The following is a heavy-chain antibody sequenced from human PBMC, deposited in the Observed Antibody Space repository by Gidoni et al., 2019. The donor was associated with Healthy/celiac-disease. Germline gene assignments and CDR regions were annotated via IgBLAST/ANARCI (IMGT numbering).Heavy chain of an antibody. CDR3: ARDSDSSVLWYPLIDY. V-gene: IGHV3-21*01. J-gene: IGHJ4*02. Sequence: EVQLVESGGGLVKPGGSLRLSCAASGFTFSSCSLNWVRQAPGKGLEWGSSISSSSSYIYYADSVKGRFTISRDNAKNSLYLQMNSLRAEDTAVYYCARDSDSSVLWYPLIDYWGQGTLVTVSS. CDR2: ISSSSSYI. D-gene: IGHD3-10*01. CDR1: GFTFSSCS.